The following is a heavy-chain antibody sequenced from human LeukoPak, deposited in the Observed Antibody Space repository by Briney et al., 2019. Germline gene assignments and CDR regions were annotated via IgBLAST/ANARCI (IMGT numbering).Heavy chain of an antibody. CDR3: VKSSDSSDIPYFDY. D-gene: IGHD3-22*01. Sequence: GGSLRLSCAASGFTFSSYGMHWVRQAPGKGLEWVAFIRYDGSNKYYADSVKGRFTISRDNSKNTLYLQMNSLRAEDTAVYYCVKSSDSSDIPYFDYWGQGTLVTVSS. J-gene: IGHJ4*02. V-gene: IGHV3-30*02. CDR1: GFTFSSYG. CDR2: IRYDGSNK.